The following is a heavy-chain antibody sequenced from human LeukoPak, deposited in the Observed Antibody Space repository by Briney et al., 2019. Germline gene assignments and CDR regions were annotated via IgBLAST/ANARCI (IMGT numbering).Heavy chain of an antibody. V-gene: IGHV3-11*05. CDR1: GFTFSDYY. Sequence: GGSLRLSCAASGFTFSDYYMSWIRQAPGKGLEWVSYISSSSSYTNYADSVKGRFTISRDNSRNSLYLQMNNLRTEDTALYYCAKDGLHCTNGVCYSAIIDYWGQGTLVTVSS. D-gene: IGHD2-8*01. J-gene: IGHJ4*02. CDR2: ISSSSSYT. CDR3: AKDGLHCTNGVCYSAIIDY.